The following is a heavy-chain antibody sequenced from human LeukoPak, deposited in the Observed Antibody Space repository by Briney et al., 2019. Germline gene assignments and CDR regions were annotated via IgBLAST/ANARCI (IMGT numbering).Heavy chain of an antibody. CDR3: ARVVVRDANNYKDY. V-gene: IGHV1-2*02. J-gene: IGHJ4*02. CDR2: INPNSGVT. CDR1: GYTFTDYY. Sequence: ASVKVSCKASGYTFTDYYLHWVRQAPGQGLEWMGWINPNSGVTNYAQKFQGRVTMTRDTSISTAYLDLSRLRSDDTAVYYCARVVVRDANNYKDYWGQGTLVTVSS. D-gene: IGHD5-24*01.